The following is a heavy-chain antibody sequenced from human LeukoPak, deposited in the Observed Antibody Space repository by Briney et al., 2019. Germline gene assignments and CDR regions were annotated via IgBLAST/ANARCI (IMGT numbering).Heavy chain of an antibody. Sequence: SQTLSLTCTVSGGSISSGGYYWSWIRQHPGKGLEWIGYIYYSGSTYYNPSLKSRVTISVDTSKNQFSLKLSSVTAADTAVYYCARGGRYSSGWYVNYWGQGTLVTVSS. CDR2: IYYSGST. CDR3: ARGGRYSSGWYVNY. D-gene: IGHD6-19*01. CDR1: GGSISSGGYY. J-gene: IGHJ4*02. V-gene: IGHV4-31*03.